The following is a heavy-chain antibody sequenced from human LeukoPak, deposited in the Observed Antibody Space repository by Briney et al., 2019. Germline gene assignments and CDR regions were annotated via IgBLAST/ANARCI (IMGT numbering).Heavy chain of an antibody. J-gene: IGHJ4*02. CDR1: GFTFSNYA. CDR3: ARGQRSDY. V-gene: IGHV3-23*01. CDR2: ISGSGAST. D-gene: IGHD6-25*01. Sequence: EGSLRPSCAASGFTFSNYAMSWVRQAPGKGLEWVSTISGSGASTYYADSAKGRFTISRDNSENTLYLQMNSLRAEDTAVYYCARGQRSDYWGQGTLVTVSP.